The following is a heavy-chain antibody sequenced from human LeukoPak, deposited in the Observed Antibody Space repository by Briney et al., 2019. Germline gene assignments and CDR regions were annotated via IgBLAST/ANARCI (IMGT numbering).Heavy chain of an antibody. V-gene: IGHV4-34*01. Sequence: SETLSPTCAVYGGSFSGYYWSWIRQPPGKGLEWIGEINHSGSTNYNPSLKSRVTISVDTSKNQFSLKLSSVTAADTAVYYCARSPRVVGATIAFDYWGQGTLVTVSS. J-gene: IGHJ4*02. D-gene: IGHD1-26*01. CDR2: INHSGST. CDR1: GGSFSGYY. CDR3: ARSPRVVGATIAFDY.